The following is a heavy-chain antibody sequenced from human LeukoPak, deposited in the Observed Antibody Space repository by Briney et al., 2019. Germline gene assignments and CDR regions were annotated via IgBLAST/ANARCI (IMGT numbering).Heavy chain of an antibody. J-gene: IGHJ4*02. CDR1: GFTVSSNY. CDR2: IYSGGST. D-gene: IGHD6-13*01. V-gene: IGHV3-66*02. Sequence: GGSLRLSCAASGFTVSSNYMSWVRQAPGKGLEWVSVIYSGGSTYYADSVKGRFTISRDNSKNTLYLQMNSLRAEDTSVYYCARGYSSSWYYFDYWGQGTLVTVSS. CDR3: ARGYSSSWYYFDY.